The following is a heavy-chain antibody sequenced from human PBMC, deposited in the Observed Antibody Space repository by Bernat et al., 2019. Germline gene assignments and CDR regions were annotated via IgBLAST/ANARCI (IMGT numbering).Heavy chain of an antibody. CDR3: TTDNDDSGGFYQGAITS. CDR1: GFSFSQAW. Sequence: EVRLVESGGGLLKSGGSLRLSCGASGFSFSQAWMNWVRQAPGKGPEWVGRIKSKTHGATGDYAAPVEGRFSISRDDSRNMMYLQMNSLKTEDTAVYYCTTDNDDSGGFYQGAITSWGQGALVTVSS. V-gene: IGHV3-15*01. CDR2: IKSKTHGATG. J-gene: IGHJ5*02. D-gene: IGHD3-10*01.